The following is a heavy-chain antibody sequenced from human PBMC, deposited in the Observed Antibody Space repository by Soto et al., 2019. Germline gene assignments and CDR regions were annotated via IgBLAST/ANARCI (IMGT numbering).Heavy chain of an antibody. J-gene: IGHJ4*02. CDR3: ARSPRRVDGKWFFDY. D-gene: IGHD3-22*01. CDR2: INHSGST. CDR1: GGSFSGYY. Sequence: SETLSLTCAVYGGSFSGYYWSWIRQPPGKGLEWIGEINHSGSTNYNPSLKSRVTISVDTSKKEFSLHLTSVTATDTAVYYCARSPRRVDGKWFFDYWGPGALVTVSS. V-gene: IGHV4-34*01.